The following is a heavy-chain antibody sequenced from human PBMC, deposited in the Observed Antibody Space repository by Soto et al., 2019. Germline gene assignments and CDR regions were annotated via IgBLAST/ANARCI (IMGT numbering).Heavy chain of an antibody. CDR3: VSQGIGAVHGLVDV. J-gene: IGHJ6*02. D-gene: IGHD1-1*01. CDR1: GDSIGTYN. Sequence: QVQLQASGPGLVKPSDTLSLTCTVSGDSIGTYNWGWIRQPPGKRLEWIGYIYSNGGTSYNPALKSRVTISADTATKQCSLRLSSVTAADTAVYYCVSQGIGAVHGLVDVWGQGTTVTVSS. CDR2: IYSNGGT. V-gene: IGHV4-59*08.